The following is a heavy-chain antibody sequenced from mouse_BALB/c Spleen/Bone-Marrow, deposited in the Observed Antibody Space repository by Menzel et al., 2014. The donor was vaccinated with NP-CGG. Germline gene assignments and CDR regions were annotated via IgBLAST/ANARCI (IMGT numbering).Heavy chain of an antibody. CDR2: IDPYNGGT. D-gene: IGHD1-2*01. J-gene: IGHJ3*01. V-gene: IGHV1S135*01. CDR3: GLNSLLRPFAY. Sequence: EVQLQQSGPELVKPGASVKISCKASGYPFTDYNMHWVKQSHGKSLEWIGYIDPYNGGTSYNQKFKGKATLTVDKSSSTAFMHLNSLTSEDSAVYYCGLNSLLRPFAYWGQGTLVTVSA. CDR1: GYPFTDYN.